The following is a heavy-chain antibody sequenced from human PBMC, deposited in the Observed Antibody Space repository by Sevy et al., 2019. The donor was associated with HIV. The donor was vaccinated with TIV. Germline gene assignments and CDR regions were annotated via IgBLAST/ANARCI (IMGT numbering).Heavy chain of an antibody. V-gene: IGHV3-21*01. Sequence: GGSLRLSCAASGFTFSSYSMNWVRQAPGKGLEWVSSISSSSSYIYYADSVKGRFTISSDNAKNSLYLQMNSLRAEDTAVYYCARVSDTAMAPEYFQHWGQGTLVTVSS. CDR1: GFTFSSYS. D-gene: IGHD5-18*01. CDR3: ARVSDTAMAPEYFQH. J-gene: IGHJ1*01. CDR2: ISSSSSYI.